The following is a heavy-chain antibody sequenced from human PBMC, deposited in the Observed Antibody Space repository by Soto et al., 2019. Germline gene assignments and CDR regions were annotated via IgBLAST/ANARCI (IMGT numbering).Heavy chain of an antibody. CDR1: GFTFSSYA. CDR3: AKELARLGKGAFDM. V-gene: IGHV3-23*01. Sequence: EVNLLESGGGLVQPGGSLALSCAASGFTFSSYAMSWVRQAPGKGLDWVSAISGGGGDSTYYADSVKGLLIIAIDNSKNTLDLPMSSLRAEGTAVYSCAKELARLGKGAFDMWGQGTMVTVSS. D-gene: IGHD3-3*02. J-gene: IGHJ3*02. CDR2: ISGGGGDST.